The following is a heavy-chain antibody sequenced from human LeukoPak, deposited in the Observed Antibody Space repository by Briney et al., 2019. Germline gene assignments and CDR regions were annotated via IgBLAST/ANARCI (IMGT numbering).Heavy chain of an antibody. CDR1: GYTFSNYD. CDR3: ARGRLAAAAPAY. V-gene: IGHV1-8*01. CDR2: MNPNSGNT. D-gene: IGHD6-13*01. J-gene: IGHJ4*02. Sequence: ASVKVSCKASGYTFSNYDIYWVRQATGQGLEWMGWMNPNSGNTGYTQKFQGRVTMARNISIRTAYMELTSLRSEDTAVYYCARGRLAAAAPAYWGQGTLVTVSS.